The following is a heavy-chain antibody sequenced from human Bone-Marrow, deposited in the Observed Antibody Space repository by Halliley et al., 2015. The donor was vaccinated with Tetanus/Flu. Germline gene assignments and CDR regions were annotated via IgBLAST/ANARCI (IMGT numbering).Heavy chain of an antibody. D-gene: IGHD6-19*01. CDR2: INHSGST. CDR3: ASSGWYRGY. CDR1: GGSFSGYY. J-gene: IGHJ4*02. V-gene: IGHV4-34*01. Sequence: TLSLTCAVYGGSFSGYYWSWIRQPPGKGLQWIGEINHSGSTNYNPSLKSRVTISVDTSKNQFSLKLSSMTAADTAVYYCASSGWYRGYWGQGTLVTVSS.